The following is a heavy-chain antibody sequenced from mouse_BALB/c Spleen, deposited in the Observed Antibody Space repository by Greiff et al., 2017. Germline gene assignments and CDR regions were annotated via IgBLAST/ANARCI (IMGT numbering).Heavy chain of an antibody. J-gene: IGHJ3*01. V-gene: IGHV5-12-2*01. D-gene: IGHD3-2*01. CDR1: GFTFSSYT. CDR2: ISNGGGST. CDR3: ERHEATVRQLGLRRGFAY. Sequence: DVMLVESGGGLVQPGGSLKLSCAASGFTFSSYTMSWVRQTPEKRLEWVAYISNGGGSTYYPDTVKGRFTISRDNAKNTLYLQMSSLKSEDTAMYYCERHEATVRQLGLRRGFAYWGQGTLVTVSA.